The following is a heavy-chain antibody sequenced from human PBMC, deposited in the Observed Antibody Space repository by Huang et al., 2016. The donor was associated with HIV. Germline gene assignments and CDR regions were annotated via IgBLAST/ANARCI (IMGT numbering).Heavy chain of an antibody. D-gene: IGHD3-10*01. CDR2: VNADKGKT. CDR1: GYAFSTYA. Sequence: QVHLVQSGTEVRKPGASVRISCKASGYAFSTYALHWVRQAPGQRLEWMGVVNADKGKTEYSLKFQGRVTRTKDTSATTTYMELSSLRSEDTALYYCASVMSGSYLYFDYWGQGTLVTVSS. J-gene: IGHJ4*02. CDR3: ASVMSGSYLYFDY. V-gene: IGHV1-3*01.